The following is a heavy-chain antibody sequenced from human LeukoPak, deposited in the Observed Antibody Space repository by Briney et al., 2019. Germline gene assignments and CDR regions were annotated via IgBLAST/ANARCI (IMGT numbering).Heavy chain of an antibody. V-gene: IGHV1-2*02. D-gene: IGHD1-26*01. J-gene: IGHJ4*02. CDR3: ARVDSGSY. Sequence: ASVTVSCKASGYTFTGYYMHWVRQAPGQGLEWMGWINPNNGGTNYAQKFQGRVTLTRDTSISTAYMELSSLRSDDTALYYCARVDSGSYWGQGTLVTVSS. CDR1: GYTFTGYY. CDR2: INPNNGGT.